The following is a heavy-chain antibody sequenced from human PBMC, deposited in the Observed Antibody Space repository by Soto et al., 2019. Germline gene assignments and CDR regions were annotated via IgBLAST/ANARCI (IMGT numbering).Heavy chain of an antibody. J-gene: IGHJ5*02. CDR1: GFTFSGSA. Sequence: LRHSCPTSGFTFSGSAMHWVRQASGKGLEWVGRIRSKANSYATAYAASVKGRFTISRDDSKNTAYLQMNSLKTEDTAVYYCARDGCSGSNCLNWFDPWGLGTLVTVSS. D-gene: IGHD2-15*01. V-gene: IGHV3-73*01. CDR3: ARDGCSGSNCLNWFDP. CDR2: IRSKANSYAT.